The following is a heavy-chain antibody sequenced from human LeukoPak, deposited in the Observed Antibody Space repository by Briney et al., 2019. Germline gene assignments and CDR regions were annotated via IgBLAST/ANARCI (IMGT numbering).Heavy chain of an antibody. J-gene: IGHJ3*02. V-gene: IGHV4-39*07. CDR1: GGSISSSSYY. D-gene: IGHD5-18*01. CDR2: IYYSGST. CDR3: ATELYSFSHPYAFDI. Sequence: SETLSLTCTVSGGSISSSSYYWGWIRQPPGKGLEWIGSIYYSGSTYYNPSLKSRVTISVDTSKNQFSLKLSSVTAADTAVYYCATELYSFSHPYAFDIWGQGTMVTVSS.